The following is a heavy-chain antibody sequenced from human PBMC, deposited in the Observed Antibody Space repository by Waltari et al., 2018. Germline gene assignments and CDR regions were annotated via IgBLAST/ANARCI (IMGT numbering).Heavy chain of an antibody. J-gene: IGHJ4*02. V-gene: IGHV1-69-2*01. CDR1: GYTFTDSY. D-gene: IGHD4-17*01. CDR2: VDPEDGET. CDR3: ATSTVVTSGGFGY. Sequence: EVQLVQSGAEVKKPGATVKISCKDSGYTFTDSYIHSLQQAPGKGLEWMGLVDPEDGETIYAEKFQGRVTITADTSTDTAYMELSSLRSEDTAVYYCATSTVVTSGGFGYWGQGTLVTVSS.